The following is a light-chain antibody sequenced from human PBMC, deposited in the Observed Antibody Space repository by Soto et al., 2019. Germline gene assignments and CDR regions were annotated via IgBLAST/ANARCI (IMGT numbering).Light chain of an antibody. CDR2: EVS. J-gene: IGLJ3*02. V-gene: IGLV2-14*01. CDR1: SSDVGGYDY. CDR3: CAYTNINTRV. Sequence: QSALTQPASVSGSPGQSITISCTGTSSDVGGYDYVSWYQQHPGKAPKLMIYEVSNRPSGVSNRFSGSKSGNTASLTISGLPAEDEADYYCCAYTNINTRVFGGGTKLTVL.